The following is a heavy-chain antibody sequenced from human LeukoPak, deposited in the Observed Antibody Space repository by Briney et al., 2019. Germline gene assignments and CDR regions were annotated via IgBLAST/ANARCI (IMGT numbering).Heavy chain of an antibody. V-gene: IGHV3-7*01. J-gene: IGHJ6*03. CDR1: GFTFSSYW. CDR2: IKQDGSAK. D-gene: IGHD3-3*01. Sequence: GGSLRLSCAASGFTFSSYWMSWVRQAPGKGLEWVANIKQDGSAKYYVDSVKGRFTISRDNAKNSLYLQMNSLRAEDTAVYYCARDKDTIFGVVTSTGYYYMDVWGKGTTVTVSS. CDR3: ARDKDTIFGVVTSTGYYYMDV.